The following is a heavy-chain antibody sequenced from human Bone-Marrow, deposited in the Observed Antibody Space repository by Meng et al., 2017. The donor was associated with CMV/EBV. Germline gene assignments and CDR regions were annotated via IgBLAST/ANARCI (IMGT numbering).Heavy chain of an antibody. Sequence: GESLKISCAASGFTFSSYWMSWVRQAPGKGLEWVANIKQDGSEKYYVDSVKGRFTISRDNAKKSLYLQMNSLRAEDTAVYYCGRGGGGIYSNFPYDYWGQGTLVTVSS. V-gene: IGHV3-7*01. CDR1: GFTFSSYW. D-gene: IGHD4-11*01. CDR2: IKQDGSEK. J-gene: IGHJ4*02. CDR3: GRGGGGIYSNFPYDY.